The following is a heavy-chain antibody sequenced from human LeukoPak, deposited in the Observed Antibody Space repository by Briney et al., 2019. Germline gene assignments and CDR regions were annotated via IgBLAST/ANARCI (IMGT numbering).Heavy chain of an antibody. CDR2: IYHSGST. J-gene: IGHJ4*02. CDR1: GYSISSGYY. D-gene: IGHD3-3*01. Sequence: SETLSLTCTVSGYSISSGYYWGWIRQPPGKGLEWIGGIYHSGSTYYNPSLKSRVTISVDTSKNQFSLKLSSVTAADTAVYYCANDYDFWSGPSFDYWGQGTLVTVSS. CDR3: ANDYDFWSGPSFDY. V-gene: IGHV4-38-2*02.